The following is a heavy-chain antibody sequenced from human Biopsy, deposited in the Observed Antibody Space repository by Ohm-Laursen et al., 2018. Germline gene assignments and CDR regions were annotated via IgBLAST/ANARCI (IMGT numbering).Heavy chain of an antibody. CDR3: TRGGYYYDSLAYYYWFDP. CDR1: GYPFSNYY. Sequence: ASVKVSCKASGYPFSNYYLFWVRQAPGQGLEWMGWINPNSGATNSAQKFRDRVTMTRDTSISTAYVDLSSLRSDDTAVYYCTRGGYYYDSLAYYYWFDPWGQGTLVTVSS. J-gene: IGHJ5*02. D-gene: IGHD3-22*01. CDR2: INPNSGAT. V-gene: IGHV1-2*02.